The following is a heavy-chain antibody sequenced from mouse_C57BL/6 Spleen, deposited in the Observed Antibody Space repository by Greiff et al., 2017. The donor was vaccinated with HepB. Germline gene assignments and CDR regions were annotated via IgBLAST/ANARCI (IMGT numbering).Heavy chain of an antibody. CDR1: GYTFTSYW. Sequence: QVQLQQPGAELVKPGASVKLSCKASGYTFTSYWMHWVKQRPGQGLEWIGMIHPNSGSTNYNENFKSKATLTVDNSSSTAYMQLSSLNSEDSAVYYCARSGGYEGFAYWGQGTLVTVSA. D-gene: IGHD2-2*01. J-gene: IGHJ3*01. CDR2: IHPNSGST. CDR3: ARSGGYEGFAY. V-gene: IGHV1-64*01.